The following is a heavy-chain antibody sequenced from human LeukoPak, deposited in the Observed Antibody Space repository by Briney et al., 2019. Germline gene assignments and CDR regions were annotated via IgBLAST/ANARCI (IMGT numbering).Heavy chain of an antibody. D-gene: IGHD3-3*01. CDR1: GFTFSSYS. CDR3: ARDVNFWGGYFDY. CDR2: ISSSSSTI. Sequence: GGSLRLSCAASGFTFSSYSMNWVRQAPGKGLEWVSYISSSSSTIYYADSVKGRFTISRDNAKNSLYLQMNSLRAEDTAVYYCARDVNFWGGYFDYWGQGTLVTVSS. V-gene: IGHV3-48*01. J-gene: IGHJ4*02.